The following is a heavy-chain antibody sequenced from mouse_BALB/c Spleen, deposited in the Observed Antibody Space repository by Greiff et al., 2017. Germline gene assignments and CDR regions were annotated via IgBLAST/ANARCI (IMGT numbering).Heavy chain of an antibody. V-gene: IGHV5-12-1*01. J-gene: IGHJ2*01. CDR2: ISSGGGST. Sequence: EVKLMESGGGLVKPGGSLKLSCAASGFAFSSYDMSWVRQTPEKRLEWVAYISSGGGSTYYPDTVKGRFTISRDNAKNTLYLQMSSLKSEDTAMYYCARQESFDYWGQGTTLTVSS. CDR1: GFAFSSYD. CDR3: ARQESFDY.